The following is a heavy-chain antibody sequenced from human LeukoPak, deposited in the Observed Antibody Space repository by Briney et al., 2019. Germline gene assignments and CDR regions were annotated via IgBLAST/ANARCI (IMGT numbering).Heavy chain of an antibody. V-gene: IGHV3-30*02. CDR2: IRYDGSNN. CDR3: LRRVYIDRRI. Sequence: GRSLSLSCAVSGLTLSSFGMHWVRPAPGRVREWMAYIRYDGSNNNYADAMKSRFTITRDNSKNTQDLEMNTLRAEDTGVYNSLRRVYIDRRIWGQVIIVTV. D-gene: IGHD3-9*01. J-gene: IGHJ3*02. CDR1: GLTLSSFG.